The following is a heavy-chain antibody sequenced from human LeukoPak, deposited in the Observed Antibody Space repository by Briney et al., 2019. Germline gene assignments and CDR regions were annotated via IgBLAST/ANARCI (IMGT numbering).Heavy chain of an antibody. D-gene: IGHD5-18*01. CDR2: IYYSVST. CDR1: GGSISSYY. V-gene: IGHV4-59*01. CDR3: ASSSAMVTHSFDY. J-gene: IGHJ4*02. Sequence: SETLSLTCSVSGGSISSYYWSWIRQPPGKGLEWIGYIYYSVSTNYNPSLKSRVTISVDTSKSQFSLKLDSVTAADTAVYYCASSSAMVTHSFDYWGQGTLVTVSS.